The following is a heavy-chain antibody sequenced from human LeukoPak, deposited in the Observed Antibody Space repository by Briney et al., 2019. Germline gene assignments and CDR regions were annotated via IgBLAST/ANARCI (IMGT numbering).Heavy chain of an antibody. CDR1: GGSINNYY. CDR3: ARGRYCSADICSGGDAFDI. J-gene: IGHJ3*02. CDR2: IYTRGST. Sequence: PSEALSLTCIVSGGSINNYYWSWIRQPAGKGLEWIGRIYTRGSTNYNPSLKSRVTMSVDTSKNQFSLSLSSVTAADTAVYYCARGRYCSADICSGGDAFDIWGQGTMVSVSS. D-gene: IGHD2-15*01. V-gene: IGHV4-4*07.